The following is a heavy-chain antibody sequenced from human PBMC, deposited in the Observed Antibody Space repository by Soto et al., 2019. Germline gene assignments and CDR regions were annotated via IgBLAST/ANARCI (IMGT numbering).Heavy chain of an antibody. CDR2: IIPIFGTA. Sequence: GSSVKVSCKASGGTFSSYAISWVRQAPGQGLEWMGGIIPIFGTANYAQKFQGRVTITADESTSTAYMELSSLRSDDTAGYYCASEKRCGSYYSYAPVGPGDGTTGTVFS. J-gene: IGHJ6*04. V-gene: IGHV1-69*13. CDR3: ASEKRCGSYYSYAPVG. CDR1: GGTFSSYA.